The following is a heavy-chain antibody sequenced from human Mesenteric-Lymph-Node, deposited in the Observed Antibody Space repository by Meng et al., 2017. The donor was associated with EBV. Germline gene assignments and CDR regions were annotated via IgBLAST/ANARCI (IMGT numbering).Heavy chain of an antibody. V-gene: IGHV3-11*01. D-gene: IGHD5-12*01. CDR2: ISNSGSTI. CDR3: ARARWLIRDFDL. CDR1: GFTFSDYY. Sequence: QVQLVESGGGVVKPGGSLRLTCVASGFTFSDYYMSWIRQAPGKGLEWISYISNSGSTIYYSDSVEGRFTISRDAARTSLFLEMNSLRVEDTAVYYCARARWLIRDFDLWGQGTLVTVSS. J-gene: IGHJ4*02.